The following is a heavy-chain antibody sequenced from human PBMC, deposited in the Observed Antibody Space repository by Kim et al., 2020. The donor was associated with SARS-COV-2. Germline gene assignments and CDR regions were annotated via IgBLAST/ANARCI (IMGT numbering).Heavy chain of an antibody. CDR2: YM. V-gene: IGHV3-21*06. Sequence: YMYYADSGKCQFTSSRENAKNSVYLQMNSLRAEDTPVCYCTRHSSMVRFDYWGQGTLVTVSS. D-gene: IGHD3-10*01. J-gene: IGHJ4*02. CDR3: TRHSSMVRFDY.